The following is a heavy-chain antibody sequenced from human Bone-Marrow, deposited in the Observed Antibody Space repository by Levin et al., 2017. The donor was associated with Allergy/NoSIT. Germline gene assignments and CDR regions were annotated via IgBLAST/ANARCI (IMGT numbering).Heavy chain of an antibody. D-gene: IGHD2-2*01. J-gene: IGHJ4*02. CDR2: ISGSGGST. CDR1: GFTFSSYA. Sequence: GGSLRLSCAASGFTFSSYAMSWVRQAPGKGLEWVSAISGSGGSTYYADSVKGRFTISRDNSKNTLYLQMNSLRAEDTAVYYCAKETVVVPAAMEDYAYFDYWGQGTLVTVSS. V-gene: IGHV3-23*01. CDR3: AKETVVVPAAMEDYAYFDY.